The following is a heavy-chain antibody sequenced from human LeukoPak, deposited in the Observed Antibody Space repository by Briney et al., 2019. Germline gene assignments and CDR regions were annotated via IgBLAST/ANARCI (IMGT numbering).Heavy chain of an antibody. CDR1: GGSISSSSYY. V-gene: IGHV4-39*01. CDR2: IYYSGST. D-gene: IGHD2-2*01. CDR3: ARGLVDVVVPGWFDP. Sequence: SETLSLTCTVSGGSISSSSYYWGWIRQPPGKGLEWIGSIYYSGSTYYNPSLKSRVTISVDTSKNQFSLKLSSVTAADTAVYYCARGLVDVVVPGWFDPWGQGTLVTVSS. J-gene: IGHJ5*02.